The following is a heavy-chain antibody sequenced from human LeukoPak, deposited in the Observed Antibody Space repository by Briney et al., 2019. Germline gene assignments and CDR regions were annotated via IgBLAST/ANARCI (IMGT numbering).Heavy chain of an antibody. Sequence: PGGSLRLPCAASGFIFSHYGMHWVRQAPGKGLEWVAVIWSDGSNRFYAGSVKGRFTISRDNSQSTLFLQMNSLRAEDTAMYYCARDAQRGFDYSNSLEYWGHGTLVTVSS. CDR2: IWSDGSNR. D-gene: IGHD4-11*01. V-gene: IGHV3-33*01. CDR3: ARDAQRGFDYSNSLEY. CDR1: GFIFSHYG. J-gene: IGHJ4*01.